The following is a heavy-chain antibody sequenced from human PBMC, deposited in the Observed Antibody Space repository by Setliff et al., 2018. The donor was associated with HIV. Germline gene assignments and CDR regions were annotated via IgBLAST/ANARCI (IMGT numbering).Heavy chain of an antibody. CDR2: ISYDGSNK. CDR3: ARVLDIAAAGIDY. D-gene: IGHD6-13*01. Sequence: LRLSCAASGFSFSSYAMHWVRQAPGKGLEWVAVISYDGSNKYYADSVKGRFTISRDNSKNTLYLQMNSLRAEDTAVYYCARVLDIAAAGIDYWGQGTLVTVSS. J-gene: IGHJ4*02. V-gene: IGHV3-30-3*01. CDR1: GFSFSSYA.